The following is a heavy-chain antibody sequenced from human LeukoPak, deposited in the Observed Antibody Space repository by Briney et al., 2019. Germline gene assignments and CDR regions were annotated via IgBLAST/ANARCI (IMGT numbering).Heavy chain of an antibody. CDR2: ISAYNGNT. V-gene: IGHV1-18*01. CDR1: GYTFTSYG. D-gene: IGHD3-9*01. CDR3: ASPRDDIFTGDYYYYYYMDV. Sequence: ASVKVSCKASGYTFTSYGISWVRQAPGQGLEWMGWISAYNGNTNYAQKLQGRVTMTTDTSTSTAYMELRSLRSDDAAVYYCASPRDDIFTGDYYYYYYMDVWGKGTTVTVSS. J-gene: IGHJ6*03.